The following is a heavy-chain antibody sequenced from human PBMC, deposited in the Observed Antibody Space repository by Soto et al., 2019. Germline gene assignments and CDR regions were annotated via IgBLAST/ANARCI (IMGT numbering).Heavy chain of an antibody. CDR1: GFTFSSFG. CDR2: IWYDGSNK. Sequence: QVHLVESGGGVVQPGRSLRLSCAASGFTFSSFGMHWVRQAPGKGLEWVAVIWYDGSNKYYADSVKGRFTISRDNSNDTMNLQKNRLVDEYTAIYYCARDEGSMLLGIIVPGGWFDPWGQGTLVTVSS. J-gene: IGHJ5*02. D-gene: IGHD3-10*01. CDR3: ARDEGSMLLGIIVPGGWFDP. V-gene: IGHV3-33*01.